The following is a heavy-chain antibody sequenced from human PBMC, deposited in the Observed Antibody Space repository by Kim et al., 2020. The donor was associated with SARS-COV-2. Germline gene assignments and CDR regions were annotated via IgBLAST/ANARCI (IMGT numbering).Heavy chain of an antibody. CDR3: ASLDVVVTARTGGGFDY. V-gene: IGHV1-69*13. CDR1: GGTFSSYA. J-gene: IGHJ4*02. D-gene: IGHD2-21*02. Sequence: SVKVSCKASGGTFSSYAISWVRQAPGQGLEWMGGIIPIFGTANYAQKFQGRVTITADESTSTAYMELSSLRSEDTAVYYCASLDVVVTARTGGGFDYWGQGTLVTVSS. CDR2: IIPIFGTA.